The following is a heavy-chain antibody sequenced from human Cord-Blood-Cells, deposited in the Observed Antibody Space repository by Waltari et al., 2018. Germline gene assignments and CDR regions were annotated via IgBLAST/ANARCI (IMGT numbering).Heavy chain of an antibody. D-gene: IGHD2-21*01. J-gene: IGHJ2*01. CDR2: GSPNGGGA. V-gene: IGHV1-2*02. Sequence: QVQLVQSGAEVKKPRASVKVSCKASGYNFTGYYTHWVRQAPGQGLGWRGWGSPNGGGANYAQKFQGRVALTRDTAISTADRGLGGRRSGDTAVYCRARERPWGGDYCYFELWGGGTRVTVTS. CDR1: GYNFTGYY. CDR3: ARERPWGGDYCYFEL.